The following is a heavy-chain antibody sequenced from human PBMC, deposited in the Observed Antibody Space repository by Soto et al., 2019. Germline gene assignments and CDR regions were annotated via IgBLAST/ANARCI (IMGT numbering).Heavy chain of an antibody. CDR3: AKDQGSSWYEINY. Sequence: PGGSLRLSCAASGFTFSNYAVTWVRQAPGKGLEWVSTISGSGGSTYYADSVKGRFTISRDNSKNTLYLQMNSLRAEDTAVYYCAKDQGSSWYEINYWGQGTLVPV. D-gene: IGHD6-13*01. J-gene: IGHJ4*02. CDR2: ISGSGGST. CDR1: GFTFSNYA. V-gene: IGHV3-23*01.